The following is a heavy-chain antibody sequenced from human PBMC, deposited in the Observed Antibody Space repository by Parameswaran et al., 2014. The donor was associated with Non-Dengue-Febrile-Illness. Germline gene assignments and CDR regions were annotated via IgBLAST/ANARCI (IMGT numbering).Heavy chain of an antibody. D-gene: IGHD1-26*01. CDR1: A. CDR3: ARPRGGIVGASMIG. CDR2: ISYDGSNK. J-gene: IGHJ4*02. V-gene: IGHV3-30*04. Sequence: AMPGVRQAPGKGLEWVAVISYDGSNKYYADSVKGRFTISRDNSKNTLYLQMNSLRAEDTAVYYCARPRGGIVGASMIGWGQGTLVTVSS.